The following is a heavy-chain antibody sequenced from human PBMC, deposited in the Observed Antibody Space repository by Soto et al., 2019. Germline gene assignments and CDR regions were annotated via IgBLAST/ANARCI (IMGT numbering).Heavy chain of an antibody. V-gene: IGHV3-33*01. D-gene: IGHD6-13*01. CDR1: GFTFSNYG. CDR2: IWYDGSNK. CDR3: ARDGIGVDSSSYIDY. J-gene: IGHJ4*02. Sequence: GGSLRLSCAASGFTFSNYGMHWVRQAPGKGLEWVALIWYDGSNKYYADSVKGRFTISRDNSKNTLYLQMNSLRAEDTAVYYCARDGIGVDSSSYIDYWGQGTLVTVSS.